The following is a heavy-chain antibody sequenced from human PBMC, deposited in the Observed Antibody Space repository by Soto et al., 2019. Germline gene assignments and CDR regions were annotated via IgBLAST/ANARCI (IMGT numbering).Heavy chain of an antibody. CDR1: GGSFSGYY. Sequence: SETLSLICVVYGGSFSGYYWSWIRQPPGKGLEWIGEINHSGSTNYNPSLKSRVTISVDTSKNQFSLKLSSVTAADTAVYYCARGTRGYSSGWYDYWGQGTLVTSPQ. J-gene: IGHJ4*02. D-gene: IGHD6-19*01. CDR3: ARGTRGYSSGWYDY. CDR2: INHSGST. V-gene: IGHV4-34*01.